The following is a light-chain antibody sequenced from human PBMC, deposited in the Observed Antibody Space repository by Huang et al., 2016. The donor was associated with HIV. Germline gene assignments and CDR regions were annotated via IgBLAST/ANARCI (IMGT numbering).Light chain of an antibody. Sequence: EIVMTQSPATLSVSPGERATLSCRASVSVSSSLAWYQQKPGQSPRLLIFGASTRAAGVPVRFSGSGSGTEFTLTISSLQSEDFAFYYCQQYNNWPPWTFGQGTKVEIK. CDR1: VSVSSS. CDR3: QQYNNWPPWT. J-gene: IGKJ1*01. CDR2: GAS. V-gene: IGKV3-15*01.